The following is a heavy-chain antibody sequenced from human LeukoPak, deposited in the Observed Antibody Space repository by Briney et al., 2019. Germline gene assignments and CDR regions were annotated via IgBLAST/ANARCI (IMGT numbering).Heavy chain of an antibody. CDR3: AKGRGTTVTSAANY. J-gene: IGHJ4*02. Sequence: GGSLRLSCAASGFTFSSYAMSWVRQAPGKGPEWVSSISGSNDNTYYADSVKDRFTISRDNSKNTLSLQMNSLRAEDTDVYYCAKGRGTTVTSAANYWGQGTLVTVSS. CDR2: ISGSNDNT. D-gene: IGHD4-17*01. V-gene: IGHV3-23*01. CDR1: GFTFSSYA.